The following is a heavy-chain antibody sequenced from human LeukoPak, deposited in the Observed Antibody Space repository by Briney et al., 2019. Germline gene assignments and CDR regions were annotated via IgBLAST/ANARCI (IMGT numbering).Heavy chain of an antibody. Sequence: ASVKVSCTASGYTFTSNYIHWVRQAPGQGLEWMGMIYPRDGSTSYAQKFQGRVTVTRDTTTSTVHMELSGLRSEDTAVYYCARDQEGFDYWGQGTLVTVSS. V-gene: IGHV1-46*01. CDR1: GYTFTSNY. CDR2: IYPRDGST. J-gene: IGHJ4*02. CDR3: ARDQEGFDY.